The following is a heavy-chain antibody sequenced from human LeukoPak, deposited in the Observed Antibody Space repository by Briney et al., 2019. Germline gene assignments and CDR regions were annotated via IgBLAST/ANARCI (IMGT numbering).Heavy chain of an antibody. V-gene: IGHV4-34*01. CDR3: AKASAMIVVVSKHFDY. Sequence: SETLSLTCTVSGGSIKSNYWSWIRQPPGKGLEWIGEINHSGSTNYNPSLKSRVTISVDTSKNQFSLKLSSVTAADTAVYYCAKASAMIVVVSKHFDYWGQGTLVTVSS. CDR1: GGSIKSNY. J-gene: IGHJ4*02. CDR2: INHSGST. D-gene: IGHD3-22*01.